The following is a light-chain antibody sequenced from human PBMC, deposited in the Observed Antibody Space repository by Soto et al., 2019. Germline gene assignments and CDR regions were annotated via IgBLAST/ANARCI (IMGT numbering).Light chain of an antibody. CDR1: QDISDN. CDR2: DVS. CDR3: QQYENLPT. Sequence: DIQMTQSPSSLSTSVGDRVTITCQASQDISDNLNWYQQKQGKAPKVLISDVSNLETGVSSRFSGSGSGTDFTFTISRLRPEDIATYYCQQYENLPTFGQGTRLEIK. V-gene: IGKV1-33*01. J-gene: IGKJ5*01.